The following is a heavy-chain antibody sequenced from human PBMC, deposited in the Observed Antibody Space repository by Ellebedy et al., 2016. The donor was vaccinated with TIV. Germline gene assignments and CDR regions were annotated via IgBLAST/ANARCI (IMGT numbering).Heavy chain of an antibody. Sequence: GESLKISCVASGFSFRSYWMSWVRQAPGKGLEWVANIYQDGSAKYVVDSVKGRFTISRDNAKNSLYLQMNSLRVEDTAVYYCARRGSYGDYAVQVNNWFDSWGQGTLVTV. J-gene: IGHJ5*01. CDR2: IYQDGSAK. D-gene: IGHD4-17*01. CDR1: GFSFRSYW. CDR3: ARRGSYGDYAVQVNNWFDS. V-gene: IGHV3-7*01.